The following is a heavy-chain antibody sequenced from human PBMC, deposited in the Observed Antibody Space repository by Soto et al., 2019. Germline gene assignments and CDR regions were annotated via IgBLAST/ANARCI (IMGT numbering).Heavy chain of an antibody. V-gene: IGHV3-23*01. J-gene: IGHJ3*02. CDR3: AKDHGGDIVVVVAAMGAFDI. CDR1: GFTFSIYA. D-gene: IGHD2-15*01. CDR2: ISGSGGST. Sequence: LRLSFAASGFTFSIYAMSWVRQAPGKGLEWVSAISGSGGSTYYADSVKGRFTISRGNSKNTLYLQMNSLRAEDTAVYYCAKDHGGDIVVVVAAMGAFDIWGQGTMVTVSS.